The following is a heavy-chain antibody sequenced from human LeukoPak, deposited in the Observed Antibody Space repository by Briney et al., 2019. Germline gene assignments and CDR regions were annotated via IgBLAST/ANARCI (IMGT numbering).Heavy chain of an antibody. D-gene: IGHD5-18*01. CDR3: ARGWIREYYFDY. CDR2: INHSGST. V-gene: IGHV4-34*01. CDR1: GGSFSGYY. J-gene: IGHJ4*02. Sequence: SETLSLTCAVYGGSFSGYYWSWIRQPPGKGLEWIGEINHSGSTNYNPSLKSRVAISVDTSKNQFSLKLSSVTAADTAVYYCARGWIREYYFDYWGQGTLVTVSS.